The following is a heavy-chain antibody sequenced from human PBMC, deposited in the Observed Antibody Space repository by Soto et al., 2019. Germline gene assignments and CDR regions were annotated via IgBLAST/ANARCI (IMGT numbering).Heavy chain of an antibody. CDR2: ISWDGGST. CDR3: AKDISRSYGMDV. Sequence: PGWSLRLSCASSVFTFDDYTMHWVRQAPGKGLEWVSLISWDGGSTYYADSVKGRFTISRDNSKNSLYLQMNSLRTEDTALYYCAKDISRSYGMDVWGQGTTVTV. CDR1: VFTFDDYT. V-gene: IGHV3-43*01. J-gene: IGHJ6*02.